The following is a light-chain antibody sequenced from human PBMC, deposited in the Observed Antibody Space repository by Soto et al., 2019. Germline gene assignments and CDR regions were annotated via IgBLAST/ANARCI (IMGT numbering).Light chain of an antibody. V-gene: IGKV3-15*01. CDR1: QSVSSN. CDR3: QQYGSSGT. CDR2: GAS. Sequence: EIVMTQSPATLSVSPGERATLSCRASQSVSSNLAWYQQKPGQAPRLLIYGASTRATGIPARFSGSGSGTEFTLTIRSLKSEDFAVDYCQQYGSSGTVGQGTKVDI. J-gene: IGKJ1*01.